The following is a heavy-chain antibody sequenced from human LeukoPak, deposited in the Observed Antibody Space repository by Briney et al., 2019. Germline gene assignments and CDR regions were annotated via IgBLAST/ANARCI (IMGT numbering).Heavy chain of an antibody. V-gene: IGHV1-18*04. D-gene: IGHD2-15*01. CDR2: ISAYNGNT. CDR3: ARDCSGGSCYFKSESFDY. CDR1: GYTFTSCG. J-gene: IGHJ4*02. Sequence: ASVKVSCKASGYTFTSCGISWVRQAPGQGLEWMGWISAYNGNTNYAQKLQGRVTMTTDTSTSTAYMELRSLRSDDTAVYYCARDCSGGSCYFKSESFDYWGQGTLVTVSS.